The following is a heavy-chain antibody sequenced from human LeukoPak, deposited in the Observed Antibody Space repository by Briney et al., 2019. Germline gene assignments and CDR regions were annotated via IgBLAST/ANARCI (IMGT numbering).Heavy chain of an antibody. J-gene: IGHJ4*02. CDR3: AKGAYDYIEIAYFDY. D-gene: IGHD5-12*01. CDR2: IIGSSGST. CDR1: GFIFNNYA. V-gene: IGHV3-23*01. Sequence: SGGSLRLSCVASGFIFNNYAMNWVRQAPGKRLEWVSLIIGSSGSTFYADSVNGRLTISRDKSKNTLYLQMNSLRAEDTAVYYCAKGAYDYIEIAYFDYWGQGSLVTVSS.